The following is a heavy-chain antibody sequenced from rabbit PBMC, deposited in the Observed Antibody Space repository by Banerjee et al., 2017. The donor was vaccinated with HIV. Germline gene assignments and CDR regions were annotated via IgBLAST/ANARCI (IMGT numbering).Heavy chain of an antibody. CDR2: IDSVFGIT. V-gene: IGHV1S7*01. CDR1: GFTLSSYY. J-gene: IGHJ6*01. Sequence: QLEESAGGLVQPGGSLKLSCKASGFTLSSYYMNWVRQAPGKGLEWIGLIDSVFGITYYANWVNGRFSISRENAQNTVFLQMTSLTAADTATYFCARDGAGGSYFALWGPGTLVTVS. D-gene: IGHD8-1*01. CDR3: ARDGAGGSYFAL.